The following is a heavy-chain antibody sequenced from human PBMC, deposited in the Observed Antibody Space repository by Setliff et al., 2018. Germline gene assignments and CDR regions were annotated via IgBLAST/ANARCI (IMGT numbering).Heavy chain of an antibody. CDR1: GFTVSSYY. D-gene: IGHD5-12*01. Sequence: GGSLRLSCAASGFTVSSYYMTWVRQAPGKGLEWVSVIYTGGSTYYADSVKGRFTISRDDSNNTLYLQMKSLRAEDTAVYYCAGCGYGQYYAMDVWGQETTVTVSS. CDR3: AGCGYGQYYAMDV. V-gene: IGHV3-66*01. CDR2: IYTGGST. J-gene: IGHJ6*02.